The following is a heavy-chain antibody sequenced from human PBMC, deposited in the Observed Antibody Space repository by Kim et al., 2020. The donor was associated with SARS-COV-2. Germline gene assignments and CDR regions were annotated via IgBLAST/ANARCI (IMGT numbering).Heavy chain of an antibody. CDR2: IYYSGST. J-gene: IGHJ5*02. CDR1: GGSISSYY. V-gene: IGHV4-59*01. CDR3: ARVLRYFDWLLYGGWFDP. D-gene: IGHD3-9*01. Sequence: SQTLSLTCTVSGGSISSYYWSWIRQPPGKGLEWIGYIYYSGSTNYNPSLKSRVTISVDTSKNQFSLKLSSVTAEDTAVYYCARVLRYFDWLLYGGWFDPW.